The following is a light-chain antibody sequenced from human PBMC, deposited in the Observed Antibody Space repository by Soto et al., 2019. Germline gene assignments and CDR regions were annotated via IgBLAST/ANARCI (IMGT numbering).Light chain of an antibody. CDR3: QQRT. Sequence: EIVLTQSPATLSLSPGERATLSCRASQSVSSYLAWYQQKPGQAPRLLIYDASNRATGIPARFSGSGSGTDFTLTISILEHEDFAVYYCQQRTFGPGTKVDIK. CDR2: DAS. V-gene: IGKV3-11*01. CDR1: QSVSSY. J-gene: IGKJ3*01.